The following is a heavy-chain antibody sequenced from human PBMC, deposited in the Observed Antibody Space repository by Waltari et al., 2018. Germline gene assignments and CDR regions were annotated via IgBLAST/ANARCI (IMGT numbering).Heavy chain of an antibody. CDR2: INAANGNT. CDR1: GYTFTSYS. D-gene: IGHD4-4*01. J-gene: IGHJ4*02. V-gene: IGHV1-3*01. Sequence: QVQLVQSGAEVKKPGASLKVSCKASGYTFTSYSIHWVRQAPGQSLEWMVWINAANGNTKYSQNFQGRVTISSDASANTAYMFLTSLRSRDTAVYFCARAGYNNYDWAIDYWGQGTLVTVSS. CDR3: ARAGYNNYDWAIDY.